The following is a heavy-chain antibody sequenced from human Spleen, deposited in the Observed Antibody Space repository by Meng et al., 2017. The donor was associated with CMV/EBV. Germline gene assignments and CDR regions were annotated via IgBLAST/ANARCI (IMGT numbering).Heavy chain of an antibody. CDR3: ARGGNRPSSDFWGYYYGLDA. Sequence: GESLKISCAASGFTFSSYGMHWVRQAPGKGLEWVAVIWYDGSNEYYADSVKGRFTISRDNSKNTLYLQMNSLRAEDTAVYYCARGGNRPSSDFWGYYYGLDAWGQGTTVTVSS. D-gene: IGHD3-3*01. J-gene: IGHJ6*02. CDR1: GFTFSSYG. V-gene: IGHV3-33*01. CDR2: IWYDGSNE.